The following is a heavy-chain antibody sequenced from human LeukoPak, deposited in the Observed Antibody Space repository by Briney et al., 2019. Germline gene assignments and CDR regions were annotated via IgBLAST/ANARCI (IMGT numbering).Heavy chain of an antibody. CDR1: GFTFSSYS. Sequence: GGSLRLSCAASGFTFSSYSMNWVRQAPGKGLEWVSSISNSSSYIYYADSVKGRFTISRDNAKSSLYLQMNSLRAEDTAVYYCARGPYGAAYWGQGTLVTVSS. CDR2: ISNSSSYI. D-gene: IGHD4-17*01. J-gene: IGHJ4*02. V-gene: IGHV3-21*01. CDR3: ARGPYGAAY.